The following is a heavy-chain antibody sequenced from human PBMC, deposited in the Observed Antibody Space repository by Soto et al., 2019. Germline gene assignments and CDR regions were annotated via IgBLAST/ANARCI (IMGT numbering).Heavy chain of an antibody. CDR1: GFTFSSYG. CDR3: AREDSSSWIVGGIYYYYYGMDV. V-gene: IGHV3-33*01. D-gene: IGHD6-13*01. CDR2: IWYDGSNK. J-gene: IGHJ6*02. Sequence: GGSLRLSCAASGFTFSSYGMHWVRQAPGKGLEWVAVIWYDGSNKYYADSVKGRFTISRENSKNTLYLQMNSLRAEDTAVYYCAREDSSSWIVGGIYYYYYGMDVWGQGTTVTVSS.